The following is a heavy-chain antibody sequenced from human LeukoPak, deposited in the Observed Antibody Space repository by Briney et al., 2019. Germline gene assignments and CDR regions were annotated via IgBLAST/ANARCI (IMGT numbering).Heavy chain of an antibody. CDR1: GFTFSSYS. D-gene: IGHD2-15*01. V-gene: IGHV3-21*01. CDR3: ARVTKDIVVVVASYYFDY. CDR2: ISSSSSYI. J-gene: IGHJ4*02. Sequence: GGSLRLSCAASGFTFSSYSMNWVRQAPGKGLEWVSSISSSSSYIYYADSVKDRFTISRDNAKNSLYLQMNSLRAEDTAVYYCARVTKDIVVVVASYYFDYWGQGTLVTVSS.